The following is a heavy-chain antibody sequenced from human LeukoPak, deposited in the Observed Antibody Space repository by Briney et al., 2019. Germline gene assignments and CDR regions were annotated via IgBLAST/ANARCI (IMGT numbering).Heavy chain of an antibody. D-gene: IGHD3-22*01. Sequence: GGSLRLSCAASGFTFSSYWMSWVRQAPGKGLEWVANIKQDGSEKYFVDSVKGRFTISRDNAKNSPYLQMKSLRAEDTAVYYCARGEYYYDGGYWGQGTLVTVSS. CDR3: ARGEYYYDGGY. J-gene: IGHJ4*02. CDR2: IKQDGSEK. CDR1: GFTFSSYW. V-gene: IGHV3-7*04.